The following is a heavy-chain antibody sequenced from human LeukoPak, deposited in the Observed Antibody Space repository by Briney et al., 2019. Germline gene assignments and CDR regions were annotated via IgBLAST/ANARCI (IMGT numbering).Heavy chain of an antibody. CDR2: IYYTGST. Sequence: SETLSLTCTVSGGSISRYYWSWFRQPPGKGLEWIGSIYYTGSTNYHPSLKSRVTISVDTSKNQFSLQLRSVTDEDTAVHYCARANYFDYWGQGTLVTVPS. CDR1: GGSISRYY. CDR3: ARANYFDY. V-gene: IGHV4-59*01. J-gene: IGHJ4*02.